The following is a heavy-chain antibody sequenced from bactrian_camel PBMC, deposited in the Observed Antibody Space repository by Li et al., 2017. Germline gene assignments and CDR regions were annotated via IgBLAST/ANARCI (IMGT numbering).Heavy chain of an antibody. V-gene: IGHV3S40*01. J-gene: IGHJ4*01. D-gene: IGHD3*01. CDR2: IYTSNANT. CDR3: AAGRAGCPIPPATTYDY. Sequence: VQLVESGGGSVQAGGSLRLSCAASGFTYSSQCIGWIRQPPGKSHEGIAAIYTSNANTYYTDSVKGRFTISRDNAKNTVYLEMNNLKPEDTAVYYCAAGRAGCPIPPATTYDYYAQGTQVTVS. CDR1: GFTYSSQC.